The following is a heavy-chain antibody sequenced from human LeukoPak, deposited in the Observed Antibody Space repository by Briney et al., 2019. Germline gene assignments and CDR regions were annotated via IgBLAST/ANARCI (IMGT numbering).Heavy chain of an antibody. V-gene: IGHV3-21*01. D-gene: IGHD6-6*01. CDR1: GFTFSSHG. Sequence: PGGTLRLSCAASGFTFSSHGMNWVRQAPGKGLEWVSSISSSSSYIYYADSVKGRFTISRDNAKNSLYLQMNSLRAEDTAVYYCARDRSVEYSSSSGPFDYWGQGTLVTVSS. J-gene: IGHJ4*02. CDR3: ARDRSVEYSSSSGPFDY. CDR2: ISSSSSYI.